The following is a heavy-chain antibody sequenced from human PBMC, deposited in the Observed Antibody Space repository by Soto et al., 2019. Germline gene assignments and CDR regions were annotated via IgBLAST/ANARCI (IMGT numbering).Heavy chain of an antibody. D-gene: IGHD6-13*01. CDR2: LDPEDGET. Sequence: ASVKGSCKGSGYTLTELSMHWVRQAPGKGLEWMGGLDPEDGETIYAQKFQGRVTMTEDTSTSTAYMELRSLRSDDTAVYYCASGYIAEHPGLDYWGQGTLVTVSS. V-gene: IGHV1-24*01. CDR3: ASGYIAEHPGLDY. J-gene: IGHJ4*02. CDR1: GYTLTELS.